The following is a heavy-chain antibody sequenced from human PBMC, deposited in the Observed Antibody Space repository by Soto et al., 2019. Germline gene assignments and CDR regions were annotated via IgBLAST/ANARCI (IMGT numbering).Heavy chain of an antibody. J-gene: IGHJ5*02. Sequence: PSETLSLTCTVSGGSSSRSDYYWALIRQPPGKGLEWIGSIYNSGRTYYNPSLKSRVTISVDTSKNQFSLKVSSVTAADTAVYYCARRYDILTGYYGWFDPWGQGTLVTVSS. V-gene: IGHV4-39*01. CDR3: ARRYDILTGYYGWFDP. D-gene: IGHD3-9*01. CDR1: GGSSSRSDYY. CDR2: IYNSGRT.